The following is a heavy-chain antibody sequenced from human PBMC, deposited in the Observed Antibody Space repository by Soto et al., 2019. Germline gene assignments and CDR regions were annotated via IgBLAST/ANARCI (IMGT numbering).Heavy chain of an antibody. Sequence: GGSLRLSCAASGFTFSSYWMHWVRQAPGKGLVWVSRINSDGSSTSYADSVKGRFTISRDNAKNTLYLQMNSLRAEDTAVYYCARAGDIVDFDIWGQGTMVTVSS. D-gene: IGHD2-15*01. CDR1: GFTFSSYW. CDR3: ARAGDIVDFDI. V-gene: IGHV3-74*01. CDR2: INSDGSST. J-gene: IGHJ3*02.